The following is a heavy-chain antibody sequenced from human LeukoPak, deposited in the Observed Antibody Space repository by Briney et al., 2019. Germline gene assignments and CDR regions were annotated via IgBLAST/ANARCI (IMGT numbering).Heavy chain of an antibody. CDR2: ISAYNGNT. D-gene: IGHD3-3*02. CDR3: ARDGAALAGHPFDY. CDR1: GYTFTSYG. J-gene: IGHJ4*02. V-gene: IGHV1-18*01. Sequence: GASVRVSCKASGYTFTSYGISWVRQAPGQGLEWMGWISAYNGNTNYAEKLQGRVTITTDTSTSTAYMELRSLRSDDTAVYYCARDGAALAGHPFDYWGQGTLVTVSS.